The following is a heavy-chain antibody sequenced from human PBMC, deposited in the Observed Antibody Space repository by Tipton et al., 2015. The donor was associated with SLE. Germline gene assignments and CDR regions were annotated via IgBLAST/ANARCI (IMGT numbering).Heavy chain of an antibody. CDR3: ARPLRYFDWAPWP. D-gene: IGHD3-9*01. CDR1: GGSITSTIYY. CDR2: LYYSAIT. V-gene: IGHV4-39*01. Sequence: GLVKPSETLSLTCTVSGGSITSTIYYWGWIRQSPGKGLEWIGSLYYSAITYYNPPLKSRVSISGDTSKNQFALRLSSVTAADTAVYYCARPLRYFDWAPWPWGQGTLVTVSS. J-gene: IGHJ5*02.